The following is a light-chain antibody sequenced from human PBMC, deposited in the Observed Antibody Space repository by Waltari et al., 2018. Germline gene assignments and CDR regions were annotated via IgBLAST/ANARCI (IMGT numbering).Light chain of an antibody. V-gene: IGKV3-11*01. J-gene: IGKJ4*01. CDR3: QHRNTGLT. CDR1: QSIGSY. CDR2: DAS. Sequence: EIVLTQSPVTLSLSPGATATLSCRASQSIGSYLAWYQRKPGQAPRLLIYDASNRAAGIPPRFSGGGSGTDFTLTISGLEPEDFAVYYCQHRNTGLTFGGGTKVEIE.